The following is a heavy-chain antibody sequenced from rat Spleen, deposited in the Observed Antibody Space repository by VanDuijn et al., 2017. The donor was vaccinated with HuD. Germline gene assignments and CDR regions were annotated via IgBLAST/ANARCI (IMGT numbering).Heavy chain of an antibody. Sequence: QVQLKESGPGLVQPSQTLSLTCTVSGFSLTSYTVSWVRQPPGKGLEWIAAISSGGSTYYNSALKSRLSISRDTSKSQVFLKRNSLQTEDTAMYFCARFGGDYWGQGVMVTVSS. CDR1: GFSLTSYT. J-gene: IGHJ2*01. CDR3: ARFGGDY. V-gene: IGHV2-6*01. CDR2: ISSGGST. D-gene: IGHD4-6*01.